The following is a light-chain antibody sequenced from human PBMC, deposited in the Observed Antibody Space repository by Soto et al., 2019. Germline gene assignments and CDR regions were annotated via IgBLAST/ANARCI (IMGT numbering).Light chain of an antibody. Sequence: IQMTRSPSTLSPSVCYMVTIACRASQNIRNWLAWYQQQPGKAPNPLTYVASILKSGVPGRFSGSGSGTEFTLTISSLQPDDFATYYRQQDNTYSTFGQGTRLEIK. CDR2: VAS. CDR1: QNIRNW. CDR3: QQDNTYST. V-gene: IGKV1-5*01. J-gene: IGKJ5*01.